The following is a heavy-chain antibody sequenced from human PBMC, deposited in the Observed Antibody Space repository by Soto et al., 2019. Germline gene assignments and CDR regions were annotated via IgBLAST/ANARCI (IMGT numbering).Heavy chain of an antibody. CDR3: AKGFGRSRQYYRDY. D-gene: IGHD3-10*01. CDR1: GFSFASYA. CDR2: IRGSGGST. J-gene: IGHJ4*02. Sequence: EVQLLESGGGLVQPGGSLRLSCAASGFSFASYAMNWVRQAPGKGLEWVSGIRGSGGSTYYADSVKGRFTISRDNSKNTVYLQLSSLRVEDTAVYYCAKGFGRSRQYYRDYWGQGTLVTVSS. V-gene: IGHV3-23*01.